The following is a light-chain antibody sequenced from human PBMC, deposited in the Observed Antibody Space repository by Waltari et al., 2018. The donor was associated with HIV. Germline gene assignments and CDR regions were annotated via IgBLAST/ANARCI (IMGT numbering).Light chain of an antibody. Sequence: QSALTQPASVSGSPGQSITISCPGSSSDVGAYNSVSWYQQHPGKAPKLVIYDVSNRPSGVSNRFSGSKSGNTASLTISGLQTEDEADYYCNSYSTTYTPCVFGTGTRVTVL. CDR3: NSYSTTYTPCV. J-gene: IGLJ1*01. V-gene: IGLV2-14*01. CDR1: SSDVGAYNS. CDR2: DVS.